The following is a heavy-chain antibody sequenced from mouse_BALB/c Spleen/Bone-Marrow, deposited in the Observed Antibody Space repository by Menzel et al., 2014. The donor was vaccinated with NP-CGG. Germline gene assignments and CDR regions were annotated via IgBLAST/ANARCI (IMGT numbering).Heavy chain of an antibody. CDR1: DYTFTSYR. D-gene: IGHD2-10*01. J-gene: IGHJ1*01. Sequence: VQLKQSGTVLARPGASVKVSCKASDYTFTSYRMHWLKQRPGQGLEWIGAIYPGNSDTSYNQKFKGKAELTAVTSTSTAYMDLSSLTNEDSAVYYCTLAYFGQGDWFFDVWGAGTTVTVSS. CDR3: TLAYFGQGDWFFDV. V-gene: IGHV1-5*01. CDR2: IYPGNSDT.